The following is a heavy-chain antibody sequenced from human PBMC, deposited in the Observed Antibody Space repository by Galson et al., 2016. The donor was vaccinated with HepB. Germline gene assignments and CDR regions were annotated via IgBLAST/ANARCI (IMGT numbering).Heavy chain of an antibody. V-gene: IGHV1-8*01. D-gene: IGHD2-8*01. CDR3: ARNAIETGYFDP. J-gene: IGHJ5*01. CDR2: MNPNSGNT. CDR1: GYTFTNYD. Sequence: SVKVSCKASGYTFTNYDINWVRQATGQGLEWLGWMNPNSGNTGYAQKFQGRVTMTRDTSISTAYMELSSLRSDDTAIYYCARNAIETGYFDPWGQGTLVTGSS.